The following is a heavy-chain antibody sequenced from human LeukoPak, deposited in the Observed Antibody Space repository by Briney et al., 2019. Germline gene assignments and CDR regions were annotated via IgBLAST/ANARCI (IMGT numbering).Heavy chain of an antibody. D-gene: IGHD6-19*01. V-gene: IGHV4-39*01. CDR2: IYYGGRT. J-gene: IGHJ6*03. CDR1: GGSISSTTDY. CDR3: ARQKWLVGYMDV. Sequence: PSETLSFTCSVSGGSISSTTDYWAWIRQPPGKGLEWIGSIYYGGRTFDNPSLKSRVTISIDTSKNQFFLKVTSVTAADTAVYYCARQKWLVGYMDVWDKGTTVTVSS.